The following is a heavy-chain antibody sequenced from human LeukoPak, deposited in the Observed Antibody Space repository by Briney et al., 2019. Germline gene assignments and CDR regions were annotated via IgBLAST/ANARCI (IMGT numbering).Heavy chain of an antibody. CDR2: INPNSGGT. Sequence: GASVTVSCKASGYTFTCYYMHWVRQAPGQGLEWMGWINPNSGGTNYAQKFQGRVTMTRDTSISTAYMELSRLRSDDTAVYYCARDPNPPYDFWSGYPTNYFDYWGQGTLVTVSS. CDR3: ARDPNPPYDFWSGYPTNYFDY. CDR1: GYTFTCYY. V-gene: IGHV1-2*02. J-gene: IGHJ4*02. D-gene: IGHD3-3*01.